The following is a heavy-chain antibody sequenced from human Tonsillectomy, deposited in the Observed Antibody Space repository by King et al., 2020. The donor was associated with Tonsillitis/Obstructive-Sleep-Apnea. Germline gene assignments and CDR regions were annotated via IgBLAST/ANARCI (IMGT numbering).Heavy chain of an antibody. CDR2: IYSGGST. J-gene: IGHJ3*02. CDR1: GFTVSSNY. CDR3: ARDKFLSTMFRGEMRVDAFDI. D-gene: IGHD3-10*01. Sequence: VQLVESGGGLVQPGGSLRLSCAASGFTVSSNYMSWVRQAPGKGLEWGSVIYSGGSTYYADSVKGRFTIYRDNSKNTLYLQMNSLRAEDTAVYYCARDKFLSTMFRGEMRVDAFDIWGQGTMVTVSS. V-gene: IGHV3-66*01.